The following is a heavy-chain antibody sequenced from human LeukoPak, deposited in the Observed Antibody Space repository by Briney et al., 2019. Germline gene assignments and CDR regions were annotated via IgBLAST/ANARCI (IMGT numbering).Heavy chain of an antibody. CDR2: IYTSGST. CDR3: ARSRSTYYYYYYMDV. J-gene: IGHJ6*03. Sequence: PSQTLSLTCTVSGGSISSGSYYWSWIRQPAGKGLEWIGRIYTSGSTNYNPSLKSRVTISVDTSKNQFSLKLSSVTAADTAVYYCARSRSTYYYYYYMDVWGKGTTVTVSS. V-gene: IGHV4-61*02. CDR1: GGSISSGSYY. D-gene: IGHD2-2*01.